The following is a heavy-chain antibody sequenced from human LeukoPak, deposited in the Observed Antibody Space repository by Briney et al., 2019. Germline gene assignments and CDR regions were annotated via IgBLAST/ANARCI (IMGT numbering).Heavy chain of an antibody. Sequence: GESLKISCKGSGYSFTSYWIGWLRQMPGKGLEWMGIIYPGDSDTRYSPSFQGQVTISADKSISTAYLQWGSLKASDTAMYYCARRMGAAAGTWWFDPWGQGTLVTVSS. V-gene: IGHV5-51*01. D-gene: IGHD6-13*01. CDR1: GYSFTSYW. J-gene: IGHJ5*02. CDR2: IYPGDSDT. CDR3: ARRMGAAAGTWWFDP.